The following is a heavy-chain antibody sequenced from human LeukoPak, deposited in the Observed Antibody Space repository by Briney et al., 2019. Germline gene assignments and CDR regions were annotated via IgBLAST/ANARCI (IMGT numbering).Heavy chain of an antibody. CDR1: GYTFDNYG. CDR2: ISGYNRNT. CDR3: GRDGLRSEWSYFDY. Sequence: GASVKVSCKASGYTFDNYGISWVRQAPGQGLEWMGWISGYNRNTKYAQRLQGRVIMTTDTSTSTVYMELRSLRSDDTAIYYCGRDGLRSEWSYFDYWGQGTLVTVSS. V-gene: IGHV1-18*01. J-gene: IGHJ4*02. D-gene: IGHD3-3*01.